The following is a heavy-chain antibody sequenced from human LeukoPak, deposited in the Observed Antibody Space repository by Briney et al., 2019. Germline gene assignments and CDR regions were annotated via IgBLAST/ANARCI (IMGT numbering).Heavy chain of an antibody. CDR3: ARGDQVTYYYDSSGYYYFDY. CDR1: GGSFSGYY. J-gene: IGHJ4*02. V-gene: IGHV4-34*01. CDR2: INHSGST. Sequence: SETLSLTCAVYGGSFSGYYWSWIRQPPGKGLEWIGEINHSGSTNYNPSLKSRVTISVDTSKNQFSLKLSSVTAAATAVYYCARGDQVTYYYDSSGYYYFDYWGQGTLVTVSS. D-gene: IGHD3-22*01.